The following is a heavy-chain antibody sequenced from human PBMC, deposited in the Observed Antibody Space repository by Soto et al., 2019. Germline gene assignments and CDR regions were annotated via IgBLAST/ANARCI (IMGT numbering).Heavy chain of an antibody. CDR2: IYHTGST. J-gene: IGHJ4*02. CDR1: GGSISTVGHY. CDR3: ARATGTLRSRNCDY. D-gene: IGHD1-1*01. V-gene: IGHV4-31*03. Sequence: SETLSLTCSVSGGSISTVGHYWTWIRQPPGKGLEWIGSIYHTGSTYYSKSLRSRLTMSVDTSKSQFSLRLSSVTAADTAVYYCARATGTLRSRNCDYWGQGSLVTSPQ.